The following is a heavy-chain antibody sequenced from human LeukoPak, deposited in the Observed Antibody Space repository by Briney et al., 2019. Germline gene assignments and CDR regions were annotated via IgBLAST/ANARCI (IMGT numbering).Heavy chain of an antibody. CDR3: ANTYYDYVWGSN. J-gene: IGHJ4*02. CDR2: ISSGSSTI. Sequence: GGSLRLSCAASGFTFSSYSMNWVRHAPGKGLERVSYISSGSSTIYYADSVKGRFTISRDNAKNSLYLQMNSLRDEDTAVYYCANTYYDYVWGSNWGQGTLVTVSS. D-gene: IGHD3-16*01. V-gene: IGHV3-48*02. CDR1: GFTFSSYS.